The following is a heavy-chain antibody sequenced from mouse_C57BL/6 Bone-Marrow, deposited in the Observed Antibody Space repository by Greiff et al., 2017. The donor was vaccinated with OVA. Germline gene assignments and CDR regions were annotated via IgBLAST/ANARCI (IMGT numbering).Heavy chain of an antibody. CDR1: GFTFNTYA. Sequence: EVQLVESGGGLVQPKGSLKLSCAASGFTFNTYAMHWVRQAPGKGLEWVARIRSKSSNYATYYADSVKDRFTISRDESQSMLYLQMNNLKTEDTAMYYGVRERDSNYAYAMDYWGQGTSVTVSS. J-gene: IGHJ4*01. V-gene: IGHV10-3*01. CDR2: IRSKSSNYAT. CDR3: VRERDSNYAYAMDY. D-gene: IGHD2-5*01.